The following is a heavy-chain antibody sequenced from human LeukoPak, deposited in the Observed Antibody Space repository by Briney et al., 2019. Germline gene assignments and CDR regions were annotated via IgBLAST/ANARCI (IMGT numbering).Heavy chain of an antibody. J-gene: IGHJ3*02. V-gene: IGHV4-59*08. CDR1: GGSISSYY. Sequence: SETLSLTCTVSGGSISSYYWSWIRQPPGKGLEWIGYIYYSGSTNYNPSLKSRVTISVDTSKNQFSLKLSSVTAADTAVYYCARRGVAVAGSAFDIWGQGTMVTVSS. CDR3: ARRGVAVAGSAFDI. CDR2: IYYSGST. D-gene: IGHD6-19*01.